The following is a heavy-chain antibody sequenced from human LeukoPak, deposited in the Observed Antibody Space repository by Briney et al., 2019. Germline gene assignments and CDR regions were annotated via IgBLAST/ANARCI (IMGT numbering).Heavy chain of an antibody. CDR3: AGELDYYDSSGRDLMDV. J-gene: IGHJ6*02. D-gene: IGHD3-22*01. CDR1: GFTFSSYW. CDR2: ISSSSSYI. Sequence: GGSLRLSCVASGFTFSSYWMHWVRQAPGKGLEWVSSISSSSSYIYYADSVKGRFTISRDNAKNSLYLQMNSLRAEDTAVYYCAGELDYYDSSGRDLMDVWGQGTTVTVSS. V-gene: IGHV3-21*01.